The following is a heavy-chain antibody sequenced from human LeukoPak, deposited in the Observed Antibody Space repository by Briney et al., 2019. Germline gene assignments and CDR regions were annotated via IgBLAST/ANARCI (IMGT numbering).Heavy chain of an antibody. CDR3: ARVPGYSYGFDY. CDR2: ITAIFRTT. V-gene: IGHV1-69*13. J-gene: IGHJ4*02. Sequence: SVKVSCKTSGGTFNSYAISWVRQAPGQGLEWMGGITAIFRTTNYAQKFQGRVTITADESMSTIYMELSSLRSEDTAVYYCARVPGYSYGFDYWGQGTLVTVSS. D-gene: IGHD5-18*01. CDR1: GGTFNSYA.